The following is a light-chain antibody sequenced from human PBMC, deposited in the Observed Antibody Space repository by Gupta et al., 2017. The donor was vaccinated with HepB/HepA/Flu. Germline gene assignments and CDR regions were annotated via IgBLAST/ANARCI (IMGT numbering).Light chain of an antibody. Sequence: DIVMTQSPLSLSVTPGEPASISCRSSQSLLHSNGYNYLDWYLQKPGQSPRLLIYLGSSRASGVLDRISGSGSGTDFTLKISRVEAADVGVYYCWVPLQTRRNFGHGTKVDIK. CDR1: QSLLHSNGYNY. V-gene: IGKV2-28*01. CDR3: WVPLQTRRN. J-gene: IGKJ3*01. CDR2: LGS.